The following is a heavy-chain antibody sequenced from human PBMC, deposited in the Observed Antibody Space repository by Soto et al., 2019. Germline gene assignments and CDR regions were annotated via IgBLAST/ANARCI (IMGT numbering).Heavy chain of an antibody. CDR1: GGTFSSYA. CDR3: ARPSYKNRDGYGLDY. Sequence: SVKVSCKASGGTFSSYAISWVRQAPGQGLEWMGGIIPIFGTANYAQKFQGRVTITADESTSTAYMELSSLRSEDTAVYYCARPSYKNRDGYGLDYWGQGTMVTVSS. J-gene: IGHJ4*02. CDR2: IIPIFGTA. D-gene: IGHD5-12*01. V-gene: IGHV1-69*13.